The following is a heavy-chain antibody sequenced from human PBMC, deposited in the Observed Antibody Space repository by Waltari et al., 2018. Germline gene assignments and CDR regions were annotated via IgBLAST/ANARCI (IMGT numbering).Heavy chain of an antibody. Sequence: QVHLVQSGAEVKKPGSSVRVSCKASGGTFSSYEFNWVRQAPGQGLEWMGGIIPIFGTPIYAQKFQGRVTITADTSTTTAYMELSSLRFEDTAVYYGARDPKGTTVIYDAFDLWGQGTMVSVSS. D-gene: IGHD4-17*01. V-gene: IGHV1-69*14. J-gene: IGHJ3*01. CDR3: ARDPKGTTVIYDAFDL. CDR1: GGTFSSYE. CDR2: IIPIFGTP.